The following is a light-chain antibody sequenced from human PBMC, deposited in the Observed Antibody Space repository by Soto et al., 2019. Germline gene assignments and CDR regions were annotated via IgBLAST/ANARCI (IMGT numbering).Light chain of an antibody. CDR2: GAS. CDR1: QSVSSGQ. CDR3: QQYGSPPLT. V-gene: IGKV3-20*01. Sequence: EIVLTQSPGTLSLSPGERATLSCRASQSVSSGQLAWYQQKPGQAPRLLIYGASSRATGIPDRFSGGGSGTDFTLTISRLEPEDFAVYYWQQYGSPPLTVGVGTKVEIK. J-gene: IGKJ4*01.